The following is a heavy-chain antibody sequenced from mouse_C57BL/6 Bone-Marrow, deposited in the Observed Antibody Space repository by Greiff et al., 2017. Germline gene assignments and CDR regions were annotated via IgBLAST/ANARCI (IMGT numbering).Heavy chain of an antibody. CDR2: ILPGSGST. D-gene: IGHD1-1*01. CDR3: ARTTVVAHWYFDV. J-gene: IGHJ1*03. V-gene: IGHV1-9*01. Sequence: QVQLQQSGAELMKPGASVKLSCKATGYTFTGYWIEWVKQRPGHGLEWIGEILPGSGSTNYNEKFKGKATFTADTSSNTAYMQLSSLTTKDSAIYYCARTTVVAHWYFDVWGTGTTVTVSS. CDR1: GYTFTGYW.